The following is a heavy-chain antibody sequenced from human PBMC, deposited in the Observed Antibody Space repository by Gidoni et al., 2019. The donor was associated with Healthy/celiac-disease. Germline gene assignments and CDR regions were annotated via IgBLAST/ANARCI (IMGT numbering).Heavy chain of an antibody. CDR2: INPNSGGT. CDR1: GYPFTGYY. V-gene: IGHV1-2*02. D-gene: IGHD6-13*01. J-gene: IGHJ1*01. Sequence: VQLLQSGAEVKTPGASVKLPCKASGYPFTGYYMHWVRQAPGQGLEWMGWINPNSGGTNYAQKFQGRVTMTRDTSISTAYMELSRLRSDDTAVYYCARVGAADEYFQHWGQGTLVTVSS. CDR3: ARVGAADEYFQH.